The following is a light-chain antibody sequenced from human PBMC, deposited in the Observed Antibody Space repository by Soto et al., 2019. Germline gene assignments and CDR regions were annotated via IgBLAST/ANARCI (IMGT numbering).Light chain of an antibody. CDR1: QSIDIY. CDR3: QKRGTCPLT. J-gene: IGKJ3*01. V-gene: IGKV3-11*01. CDR2: DAS. Sequence: EIVLTQSPATLSLSPGETATLSCRASQSIDIYLAWYQQRPGRAPRLLIYDASSRPAAVPARFSGSGSGTYFTLTIAVLDPEDFAVYYCQKRGTCPLTLGCGTKVDVK.